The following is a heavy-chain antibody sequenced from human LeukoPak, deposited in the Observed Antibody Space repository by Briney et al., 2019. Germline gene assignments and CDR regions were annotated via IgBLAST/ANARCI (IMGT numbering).Heavy chain of an antibody. CDR1: GFTFSNYA. V-gene: IGHV3-30-3*01. CDR2: ISYDGSNK. J-gene: IGHJ4*02. CDR3: ARESASLEIRLYYFDY. Sequence: GGSLRLSCAASGFTFSNYAMHWVRQPPGKGLEWVAVISYDGSNKYSADSLKGRSTISRDNSKNTLYLQMNSLRGEDTAVYYCARESASLEIRLYYFDYWGQGTLVSVSS. D-gene: IGHD2-2*01.